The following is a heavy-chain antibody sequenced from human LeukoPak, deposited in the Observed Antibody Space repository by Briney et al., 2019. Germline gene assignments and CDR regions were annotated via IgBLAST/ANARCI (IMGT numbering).Heavy chain of an antibody. V-gene: IGHV1-46*01. CDR2: INPSGGST. CDR3: ARDIRGNSTYYYDSSGYYYDY. D-gene: IGHD3-22*01. J-gene: IGHJ4*02. CDR1: GYTFTSYY. Sequence: GASVKVSCKAPGYTFTSYYMHWVRQAPGQGLEWMGIINPSGGSTSYAQKFQGRVTMTRDTSTGTVYMELSSLRSEDTAVYYCARDIRGNSTYYYDSSGYYYDYWGQGTLVTVSS.